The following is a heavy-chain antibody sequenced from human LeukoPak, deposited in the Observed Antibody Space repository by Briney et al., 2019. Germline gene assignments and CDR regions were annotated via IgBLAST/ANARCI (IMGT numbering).Heavy chain of an antibody. CDR1: GFTFSSFA. J-gene: IGHJ1*01. CDR2: ISYDGSNK. Sequence: GGSLRLSCAASGFTFSSFAIHWVRQAPGKGLEWVAVISYDGSNKYYADSVKGRFTISRDNSKNTLYLQMKSLRAEDTAVYYCAKEIYGDSTGGRFQHWGQGTLVTVSS. V-gene: IGHV3-30*04. CDR3: AKEIYGDSTGGRFQH. D-gene: IGHD4-17*01.